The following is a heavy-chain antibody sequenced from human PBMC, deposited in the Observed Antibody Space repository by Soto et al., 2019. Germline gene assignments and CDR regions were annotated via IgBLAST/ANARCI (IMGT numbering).Heavy chain of an antibody. CDR2: IYYSGST. CDR3: ARVPVVTAVNWFDP. CDR1: GGSISRGGYY. V-gene: IGHV4-30-4*08. Sequence: ASETLSLTCTVSGGSISRGGYYWNWIRQHPGKGLEWIGYIYYSGSTYYNPSLKSRVTISVDTSKNQFSLKLSSVTAADTAVYYCARVPVVTAVNWFDPWGQGTLVTVSS. D-gene: IGHD2-21*02. J-gene: IGHJ5*02.